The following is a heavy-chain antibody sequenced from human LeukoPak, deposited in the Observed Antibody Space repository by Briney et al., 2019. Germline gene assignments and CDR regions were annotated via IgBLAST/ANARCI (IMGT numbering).Heavy chain of an antibody. CDR2: ISASGDVT. J-gene: IGHJ6*01. CDR1: GFSFSTYP. D-gene: IGHD6-13*01. V-gene: IGHV3-23*01. Sequence: GGSLRLSCAASGFSFSTYPMGWVRQAPGKGLEWVSGISASGDVTFHADPVKGRFTISRDNAKNSLYLQMNSLRAEDTAVYYCARDGDSSSWKYYYYYYGMDVWGQGTTVTVSS. CDR3: ARDGDSSSWKYYYYYYGMDV.